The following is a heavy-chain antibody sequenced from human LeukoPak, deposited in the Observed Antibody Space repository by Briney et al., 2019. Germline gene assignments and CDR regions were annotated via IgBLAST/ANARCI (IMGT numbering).Heavy chain of an antibody. CDR1: GFSFGTYV. V-gene: IGHV3-23*01. Sequence: GRSLRLSCAASGFSFGTYVMSWVRRAPGKGLAWVSSVGGDGHVTYYADSVKGRFTISRDNSQHTLFLQMDSLRVEDTAIYYCAKGISADGYNFERGADYWGQGSQVSVSS. D-gene: IGHD5-24*01. J-gene: IGHJ4*02. CDR3: AKGISADGYNFERGADY. CDR2: VGGDGHVT.